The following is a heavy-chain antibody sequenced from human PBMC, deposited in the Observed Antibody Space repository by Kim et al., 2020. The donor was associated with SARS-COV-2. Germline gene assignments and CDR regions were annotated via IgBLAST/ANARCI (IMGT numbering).Heavy chain of an antibody. J-gene: IGHJ5*02. CDR3: ARALGYCRGGSCYP. CDR1: GYSFTDYY. D-gene: IGHD2-15*01. V-gene: IGHV1-2*02. CDR2: INPNSGGT. Sequence: ASVKVSCKASGYSFTDYYVHWVRQAPGQGLEWMGWINPNSGGTEYAQKFQGRVTMTTDTSISTAYMEVRSLRSDDMAVYFCARALGYCRGGSCYPWGQGT.